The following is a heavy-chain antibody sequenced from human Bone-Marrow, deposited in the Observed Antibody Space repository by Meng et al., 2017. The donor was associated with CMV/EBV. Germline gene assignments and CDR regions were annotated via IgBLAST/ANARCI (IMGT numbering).Heavy chain of an antibody. J-gene: IGHJ4*02. D-gene: IGHD3-22*01. V-gene: IGHV3-30*04. CDR1: GFTFSSYA. Sequence: GESLKISCAASGFTFSSYAMHWVRQAPGKGLEWVAVISYDGSNKYYADSMKGRFTISRDNSKNTLYLQMNSLRAEDTAVYYCARNGFGYYYDSSGYHWGQGTLVTVSS. CDR2: ISYDGSNK. CDR3: ARNGFGYYYDSSGYH.